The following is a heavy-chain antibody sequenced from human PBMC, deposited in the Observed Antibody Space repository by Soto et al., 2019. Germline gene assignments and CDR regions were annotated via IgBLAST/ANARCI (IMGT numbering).Heavy chain of an antibody. Sequence: PGGSLRLSCEVSKLTYSDYAMTWVRQAPGKCLEWVASISGSGDNTYYADSVKGRFAISRDNSKSTLYLQMNSLRGDDAAIYYCATDPNFYDDSAYFTSRWFDNWGQGTQVTVSS. CDR3: ATDPNFYDDSAYFTSRWFDN. CDR1: KLTYSDYA. V-gene: IGHV3-23*01. CDR2: ISGSGDNT. J-gene: IGHJ4*02. D-gene: IGHD3-22*01.